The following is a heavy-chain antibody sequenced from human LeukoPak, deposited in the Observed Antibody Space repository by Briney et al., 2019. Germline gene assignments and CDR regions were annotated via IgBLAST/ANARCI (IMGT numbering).Heavy chain of an antibody. Sequence: ASVKVSCKASGYTSTSYYMHWVRQAPGQGLEWMGIINPSGGSTSYAQKFQGRITMTRDTSTSTVYMELSSLRSEDTAVYYCARSIAAAGTAVAFDIWGQGTMVTVSS. V-gene: IGHV1-46*01. CDR1: GYTSTSYY. CDR2: INPSGGST. D-gene: IGHD6-13*01. CDR3: ARSIAAAGTAVAFDI. J-gene: IGHJ3*02.